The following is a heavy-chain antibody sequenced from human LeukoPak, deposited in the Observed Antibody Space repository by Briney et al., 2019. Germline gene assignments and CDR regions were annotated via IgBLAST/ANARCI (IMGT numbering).Heavy chain of an antibody. J-gene: IGHJ4*02. CDR1: GYTFSGYY. V-gene: IGHV1-2*02. D-gene: IGHD3-10*01. CDR2: INPNSGGT. Sequence: ASVKVSCTASGYTFSGYYMHWVRHGPGQGLERMGWINPNSGGTKYVQKFQGRVTMTRDTSISTAYMEVSRLRSDDTAVYYCASGSLASYFDHWGQGTLVTVSS. CDR3: ASGSLASYFDH.